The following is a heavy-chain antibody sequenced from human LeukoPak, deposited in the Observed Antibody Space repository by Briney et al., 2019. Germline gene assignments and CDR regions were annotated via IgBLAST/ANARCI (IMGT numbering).Heavy chain of an antibody. D-gene: IGHD2-2*02. V-gene: IGHV3-11*04. Sequence: PGGSLRLSCEASGFTFSDYYMTWIRQAPGKGLEWLSYMSNSGRTMYYADSVKGRFTISRDNTKNSLYLQMNSLRIEDTAVYYCARGVRGVLIPAAITKFDPWGQGTLVTVSS. CDR3: ARGVRGVLIPAAITKFDP. CDR2: MSNSGRTM. CDR1: GFTFSDYY. J-gene: IGHJ5*02.